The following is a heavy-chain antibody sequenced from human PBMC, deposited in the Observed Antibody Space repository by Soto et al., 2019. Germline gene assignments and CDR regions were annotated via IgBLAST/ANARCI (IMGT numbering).Heavy chain of an antibody. V-gene: IGHV3-11*01. J-gene: IGHJ3*02. D-gene: IGHD2-21*02. Sequence: PGGSLRLSCAASGFTFSDYYMSWIRQAPGKGLEWVSYISSSGSTIYYADSVKGRFTISRDNAKNSLYLQMNSLRAEDTAVYYCARYVFTRMNRKAYCGGDCPTDAFDIWGQGTMVTVSS. CDR3: ARYVFTRMNRKAYCGGDCPTDAFDI. CDR2: ISSSGSTI. CDR1: GFTFSDYY.